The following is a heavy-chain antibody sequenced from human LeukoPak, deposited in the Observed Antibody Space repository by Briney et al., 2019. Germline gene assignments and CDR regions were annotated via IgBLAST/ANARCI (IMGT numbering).Heavy chain of an antibody. Sequence: HPGGSLRLSCAASGFTFSSYAMHWDRQAPGKGLEWVAVISYDGSNKYYADSVKGRFTISRDNSKNTLYLQMNSLRAEDTAVYYCTTDSSGLFDYWGQGTLVTVPS. J-gene: IGHJ4*02. D-gene: IGHD2-15*01. CDR2: ISYDGSNK. CDR1: GFTFSSYA. CDR3: TTDSSGLFDY. V-gene: IGHV3-30*04.